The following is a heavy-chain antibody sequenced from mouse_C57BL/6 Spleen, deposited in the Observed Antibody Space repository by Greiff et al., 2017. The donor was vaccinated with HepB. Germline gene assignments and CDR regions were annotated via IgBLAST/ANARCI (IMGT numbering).Heavy chain of an antibody. CDR1: GFTFSSYG. Sequence: DVMLVESGGDLVKPGGSLKLSCAASGFTFSSYGMSWVRQTPDKRLEWVATISSGGSYTYYPDSVKGRFTISRDNAKNTLYLQMSSLKSEDTAMYYCARQGNYDYWYFDVWGTGTTVTVSS. CDR2: ISSGGSYT. V-gene: IGHV5-6*02. J-gene: IGHJ1*03. D-gene: IGHD2-4*01. CDR3: ARQGNYDYWYFDV.